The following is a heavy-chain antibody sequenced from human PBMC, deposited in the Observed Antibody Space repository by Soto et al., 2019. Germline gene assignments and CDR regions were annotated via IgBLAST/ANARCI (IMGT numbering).Heavy chain of an antibody. V-gene: IGHV1-58*01. CDR2: IVVGSGNI. J-gene: IGHJ4*02. Sequence: SVKVSCKASGFTFTSSAVQWVRQARGQRLEWIGWIVVGSGNINYAQKFQERVTITRDMSTSTAYMELSSLRSEDTAVYYCAAGRGDYSSGYYYGPYWGQGTLVTVSS. D-gene: IGHD3-22*01. CDR3: AAGRGDYSSGYYYGPY. CDR1: GFTFTSSA.